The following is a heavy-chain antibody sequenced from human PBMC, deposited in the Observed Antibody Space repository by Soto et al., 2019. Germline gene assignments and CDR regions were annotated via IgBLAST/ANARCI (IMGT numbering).Heavy chain of an antibody. D-gene: IGHD3-22*01. Sequence: VKVSCKASGYTFTGYYMHWVRQAPGQGLEWMGWINPNSGGTNYAQKFQGRVTMTRDTSISTAYMGLSRLRSDDTAVYYCARDQLKRKYYDSSGYPDYWGQGTLVTVSS. J-gene: IGHJ4*02. CDR2: INPNSGGT. CDR1: GYTFTGYY. V-gene: IGHV1-2*02. CDR3: ARDQLKRKYYDSSGYPDY.